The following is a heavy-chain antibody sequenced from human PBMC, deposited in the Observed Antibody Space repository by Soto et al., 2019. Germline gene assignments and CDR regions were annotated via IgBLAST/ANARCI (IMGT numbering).Heavy chain of an antibody. D-gene: IGHD6-13*01. CDR2: IYPGNSET. Sequence: GESLKISCKGSGYRFTNYWIGWVRQMPGKGLEWMGFIYPGNSETRYSPSFQGQVTISADKSISTAYLQWSSLKASDTAMYYCARTSAAGKYYYGMDVWGQGTTVTVSS. CDR3: ARTSAAGKYYYGMDV. CDR1: GYRFTNYW. J-gene: IGHJ6*02. V-gene: IGHV5-51*01.